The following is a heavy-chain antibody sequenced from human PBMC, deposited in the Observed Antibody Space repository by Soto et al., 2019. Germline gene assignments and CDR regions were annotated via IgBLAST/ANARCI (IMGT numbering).Heavy chain of an antibody. V-gene: IGHV4-30-4*01. CDR2: IDYSGST. J-gene: IGHJ4*02. D-gene: IGHD1-26*01. CDR3: ARDAPRGPFDS. Sequence: QPPGKGLEWIAYIDYSGSTFYNPSLKSRVIISVDTSNNQFSLKLRSVTAADTAVYYCARDAPRGPFDSWGQGTLVTVSS.